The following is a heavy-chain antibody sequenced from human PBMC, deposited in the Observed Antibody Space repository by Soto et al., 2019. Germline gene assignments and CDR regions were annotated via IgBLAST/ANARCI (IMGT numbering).Heavy chain of an antibody. CDR2: IFPDGST. Sequence: EVQLMESGGGLVKPGGSLRLSCTVSGFTVSSNYMNWVRQAPGKGLEWVSVIFPDGSTYYTDSVRDRFTISRDNSKNTVYLQMNSLRAEDTAVYFCARRALPHAFVDYWGQGTLVTVSS. CDR1: GFTVSSNY. D-gene: IGHD2-15*01. CDR3: ARRALPHAFVDY. V-gene: IGHV3-66*01. J-gene: IGHJ4*02.